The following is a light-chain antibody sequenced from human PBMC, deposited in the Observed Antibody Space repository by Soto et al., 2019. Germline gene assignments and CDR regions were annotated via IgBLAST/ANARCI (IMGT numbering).Light chain of an antibody. V-gene: IGKV3-20*01. CDR2: GAS. Sequence: DIVMTQSPATLSVSPGERATLSCRASQSVSDNLAWYQQKPGQAPRILIYGASNRATGIPDRFIGSGSGTDFTLTIGRMEPEDFAVYYCQQYGSSGTFGQGTKVDIK. J-gene: IGKJ1*01. CDR1: QSVSDN. CDR3: QQYGSSGT.